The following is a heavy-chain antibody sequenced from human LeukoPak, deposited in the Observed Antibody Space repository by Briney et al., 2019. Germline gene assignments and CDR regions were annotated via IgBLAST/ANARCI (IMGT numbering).Heavy chain of an antibody. D-gene: IGHD3-10*01. V-gene: IGHV4-61*02. CDR2: IYTSGST. CDR1: GGSISSSSYY. Sequence: SETLSLTCTVSGGSISSSSYYWSWIRQPAGKGLEWIGRIYTSGSTNYNPSLKSRVTMSVDTSKNQFSLKLSSVTAADTAVYYCARDGSGSSFDYWGQGTLVTVSS. J-gene: IGHJ4*02. CDR3: ARDGSGSSFDY.